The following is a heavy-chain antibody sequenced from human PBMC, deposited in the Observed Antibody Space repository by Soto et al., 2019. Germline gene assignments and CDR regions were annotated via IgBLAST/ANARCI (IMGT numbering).Heavy chain of an antibody. D-gene: IGHD6-13*01. Sequence: SQTLSITCAISGDSVSSNSAAWNWIRQSPSRGLEWLGRTYYRSKWYNDYAVSVKSRITINPDTSKNQFSLQLNSVTPEDTAVYYCARDEIAAAGPASYYSYGMHVCCQGTALTLS. CDR3: ARDEIAAAGPASYYSYGMHV. CDR1: GDSVSSNSAA. CDR2: TYYRSKWYN. V-gene: IGHV6-1*01. J-gene: IGHJ6*02.